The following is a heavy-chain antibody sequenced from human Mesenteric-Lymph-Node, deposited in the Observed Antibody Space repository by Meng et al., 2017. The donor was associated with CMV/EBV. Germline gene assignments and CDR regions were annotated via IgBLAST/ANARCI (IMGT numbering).Heavy chain of an antibody. J-gene: IGHJ4*02. CDR2: IRSKAYGGTT. Sequence: GESLKISCTASGFTFGDYAMSWVRQAPGKGLEWVGFIRSKAYGGTTEYAASVKGRFTISRDDSKSIAYLQMNSLKTEDTAVYYCTRLITGYCSSTSCYYFNYFDYWGQGTLVTVSS. V-gene: IGHV3-49*04. CDR3: TRLITGYCSSTSCYYFNYFDY. CDR1: GFTFGDYA. D-gene: IGHD2-2*01.